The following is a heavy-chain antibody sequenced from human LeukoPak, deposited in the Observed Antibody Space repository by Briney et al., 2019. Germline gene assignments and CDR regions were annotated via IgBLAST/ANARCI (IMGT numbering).Heavy chain of an antibody. Sequence: PGGSLRLSCTASGFRFSDFWMHWVRQAPGKGLEWVSRIRGDWHDTTYADSVKGRFTISRDNAQNTLYLQMNSLRVENTAVYYCASDRVLGSGSLDNWGQGTLVTVCS. J-gene: IGHJ4*02. CDR1: GFRFSDFW. CDR2: IRGDWHDT. D-gene: IGHD3-10*01. V-gene: IGHV3-74*01. CDR3: ASDRVLGSGSLDN.